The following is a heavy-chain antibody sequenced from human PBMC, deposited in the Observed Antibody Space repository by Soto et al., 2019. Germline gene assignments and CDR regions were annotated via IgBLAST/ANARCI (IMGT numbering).Heavy chain of an antibody. V-gene: IGHV4-59*08. Sequence: SETLSLTCTVSGGSISSYYWNWIRQPPGKGLEWIGYIYYSRSTNYNPSLKSRVTISLDTSKNQFSLKLSSVTAADTAVYYCATMYSSSWYYFDYWAQGTLVTVS. CDR2: IYYSRST. D-gene: IGHD6-13*01. J-gene: IGHJ4*02. CDR1: GGSISSYY. CDR3: ATMYSSSWYYFDY.